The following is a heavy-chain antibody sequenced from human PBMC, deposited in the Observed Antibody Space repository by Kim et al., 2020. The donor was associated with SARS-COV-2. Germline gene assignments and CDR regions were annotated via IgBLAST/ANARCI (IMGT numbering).Heavy chain of an antibody. D-gene: IGHD2-15*01. J-gene: IGHJ4*02. Sequence: NPSLKRRVPISMATSKNPFSLKLSSVTAAETAVYYCARHVAATPFDPFNYWGQGTLVTVSS. CDR3: ARHVAATPFDPFNY. V-gene: IGHV4-39*01.